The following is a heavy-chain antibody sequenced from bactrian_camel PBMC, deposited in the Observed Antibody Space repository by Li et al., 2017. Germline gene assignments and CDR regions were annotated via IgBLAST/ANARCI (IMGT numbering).Heavy chain of an antibody. CDR1: GFTFSVYD. Sequence: VQLVESGGDLVQPGGSLRLSCVTAGFTFSVYDMSWVRQAPGKGFEWVSAINRGGGSTYYADSVKGRFTISRDDAKNTLYLQLNSLQAEDMAMYYCAKAPELETMDSWGLGTQVTVS. J-gene: IGHJ6*01. CDR3: AKAPELETMDS. D-gene: IGHD4*01. V-gene: IGHV3S40*01. CDR2: INRGGGST.